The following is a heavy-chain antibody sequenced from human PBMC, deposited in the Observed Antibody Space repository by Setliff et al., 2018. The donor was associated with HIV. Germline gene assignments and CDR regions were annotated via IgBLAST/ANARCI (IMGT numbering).Heavy chain of an antibody. V-gene: IGHV4-34*01. Sequence: LSLTCAVYGGSFSGYYWSWIRQTPGKGLEWIGEINHDRTTNYNPSLKSRVTISVDTSKNQFSLTLNSVTAADTSAYYCARGSRQLTIFGVVFKTNYYFMDVWGKGTAVTVSS. J-gene: IGHJ6*03. CDR2: INHDRTT. D-gene: IGHD3-3*01. CDR1: GGSFSGYY. CDR3: ARGSRQLTIFGVVFKTNYYFMDV.